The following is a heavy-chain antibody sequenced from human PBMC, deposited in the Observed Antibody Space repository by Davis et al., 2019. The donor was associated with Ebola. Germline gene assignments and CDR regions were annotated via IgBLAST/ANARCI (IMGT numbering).Heavy chain of an antibody. Sequence: ASSVQVSCKASGYTFTGYYMHWVRQAPGQGLEWMGRINPNSGGTNYAQKFQGRVTMTRDTSISTAYMELSRLRSDDTAVYYCARGLYSSSWIGGWFDPWGQGTLVIVSS. D-gene: IGHD6-13*01. J-gene: IGHJ5*02. CDR3: ARGLYSSSWIGGWFDP. CDR1: GYTFTGYY. V-gene: IGHV1-2*06. CDR2: INPNSGGT.